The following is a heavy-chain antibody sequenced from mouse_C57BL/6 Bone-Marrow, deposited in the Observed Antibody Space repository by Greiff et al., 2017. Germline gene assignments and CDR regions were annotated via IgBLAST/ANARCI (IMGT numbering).Heavy chain of an antibody. Sequence: EVKLMESGAELVRPGASVKLSCTASGFNIKDDYMHWVKQRPEQALEGIGWMYPENGDTEYASKFQGKATITADTSSNTAYLQLSRLTSEDTAGYYCTTGYGRSDGYVDVWGTGTAVTVSS. D-gene: IGHD1-1*01. CDR3: TTGYGRSDGYVDV. CDR2: MYPENGDT. V-gene: IGHV14-4*01. CDR1: GFNIKDDY. J-gene: IGHJ1*03.